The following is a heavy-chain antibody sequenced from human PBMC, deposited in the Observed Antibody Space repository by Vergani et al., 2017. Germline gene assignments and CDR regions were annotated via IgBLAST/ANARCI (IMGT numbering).Heavy chain of an antibody. CDR3: AKDQHPGYYPYFDY. CDR1: GFTFSSYA. D-gene: IGHD3-22*01. Sequence: EVQLLESGRGLVQPGGSLRLSCAASGFTFSSYAMSWVRQAPGKGLEWVSAISGSGGSTYYADSVKGRFTISRDNSKNTLYLQMNSLRAEDAAVYYCAKDQHPGYYPYFDYWGQGTLVTVSS. J-gene: IGHJ4*02. V-gene: IGHV3-23*01. CDR2: ISGSGGST.